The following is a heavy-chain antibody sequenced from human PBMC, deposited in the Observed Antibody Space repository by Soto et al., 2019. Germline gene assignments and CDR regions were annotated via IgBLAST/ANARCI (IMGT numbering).Heavy chain of an antibody. Sequence: GGSVRLSCAASGFTFSSYAMSWVRQAPGKGLEWVSAISGSGGSTYYADSVKGRFTISRDNSKNTLYLQMNSLRAEDTAVYYCAKXSKRGGSVAYYYYYGMDVWGQGTTVTSP. CDR3: AKXSKRGGSVAYYYYYGMDV. D-gene: IGHD1-26*01. CDR1: GFTFSSYA. CDR2: ISGSGGST. V-gene: IGHV3-23*01. J-gene: IGHJ6*02.